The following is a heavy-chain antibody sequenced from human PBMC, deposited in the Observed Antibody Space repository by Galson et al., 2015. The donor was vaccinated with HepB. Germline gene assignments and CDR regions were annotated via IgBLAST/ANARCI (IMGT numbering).Heavy chain of an antibody. CDR1: GGTFSSYA. V-gene: IGHV1-69*13. CDR2: IIPIFGTA. D-gene: IGHD2-2*01. CDR3: ARGGYCGSTSCGGYYYMDV. J-gene: IGHJ6*03. Sequence: SVKVSCKASGGTFSSYAISWVRQAPGQGLEWMGGIIPIFGTANYAQKFQGRVTITADESTSTAYMELSSLRSEDTAVYYCARGGYCGSTSCGGYYYMDVWGKGTTVTVSS.